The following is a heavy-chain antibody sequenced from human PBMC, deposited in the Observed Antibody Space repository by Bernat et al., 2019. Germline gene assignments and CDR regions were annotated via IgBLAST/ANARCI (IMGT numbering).Heavy chain of an antibody. V-gene: IGHV3-33*01. J-gene: IGHJ4*02. CDR2: IWYDGSNK. D-gene: IGHD2-8*01. CDR1: GFTFSSYG. Sequence: QVQLVESGGGVVQPGRSLRLSCAASGFTFSSYGMHWVRQAPGKGLEWVAVIWYDGSNKYYADSVKGRFTISRDNSKNSLYLQMNSLRAEDTAIYYCARDCTNGVCHTASDYWGQGTLVTVSS. CDR3: ARDCTNGVCHTASDY.